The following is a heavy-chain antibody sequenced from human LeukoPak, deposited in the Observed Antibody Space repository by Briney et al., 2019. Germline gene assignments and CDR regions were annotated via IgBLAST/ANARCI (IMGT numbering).Heavy chain of an antibody. CDR1: GFTFSGHY. CDR3: TTFYDILTGYLGRDY. J-gene: IGHJ4*02. Sequence: GGSLRLSCAASGFTFSGHYMDWVRQAPGKGLEWVGRIRNEANSHTTEYAASVKGRFTISRDDSKNTLYLQMNSLKTEDAAVYYCTTFYDILTGYLGRDYWGQGTLVTVSS. V-gene: IGHV3-72*01. D-gene: IGHD3-9*01. CDR2: IRNEANSHTT.